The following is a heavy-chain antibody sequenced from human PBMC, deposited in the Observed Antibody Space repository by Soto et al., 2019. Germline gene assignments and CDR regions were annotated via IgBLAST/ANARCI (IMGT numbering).Heavy chain of an antibody. CDR3: ARPSTDYYYGMDV. Sequence: GESLKISCDRSGYSFTIDCIGWVLQMPGKGLEWMGIIYPGDSDTRYSPSFQGQVTISADKSISTAYLQWSSLKASDTAMYYCARPSTDYYYGMDVWGQGTTVTVSS. J-gene: IGHJ6*02. CDR1: GYSFTIDC. CDR2: IYPGDSDT. D-gene: IGHD2-2*01. V-gene: IGHV5-51*01.